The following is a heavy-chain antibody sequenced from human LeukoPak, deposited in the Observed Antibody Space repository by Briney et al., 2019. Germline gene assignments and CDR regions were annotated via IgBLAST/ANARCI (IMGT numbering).Heavy chain of an antibody. D-gene: IGHD6-19*01. CDR1: GGSLSGYY. V-gene: IGHV4-34*01. J-gene: IGHJ3*02. CDR2: IHHDGRT. Sequence: SETLSLTCAVSGGSLSGYYWSWIRQSPGKGLEWMGDIHHDGRTKYKSSFKSRVTIFLDSSKNQFSLKLSSVTAADTAVYYCAREQWLVPKGAFDIWGQGTMVTVSS. CDR3: AREQWLVPKGAFDI.